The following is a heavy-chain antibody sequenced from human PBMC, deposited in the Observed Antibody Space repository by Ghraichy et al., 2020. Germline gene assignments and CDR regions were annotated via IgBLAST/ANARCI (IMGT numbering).Heavy chain of an antibody. CDR3: TRAITYEGVKYYFDS. Sequence: SLRLSCTTSGFTFGDYAMNWVRQAPGKGLEWVGFVRSKVYGWTTEYAASVEGRFTISRDNSKSIAYLQMDSLKTDDTAVYYCTRAITYEGVKYYFDSWGQGTLVTVSS. J-gene: IGHJ4*02. CDR2: VRSKVYGWTT. V-gene: IGHV3-49*04. D-gene: IGHD3-16*01. CDR1: GFTFGDYA.